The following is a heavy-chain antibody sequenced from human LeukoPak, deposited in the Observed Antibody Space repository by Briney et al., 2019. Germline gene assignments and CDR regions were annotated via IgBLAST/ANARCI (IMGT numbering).Heavy chain of an antibody. CDR1: DGSISSRSYY. CDR3: ARHSEYYSGAGSASGYFDY. D-gene: IGHD3-10*01. CDR2: IYYSGTT. Sequence: SETLSLTCTVSDGSISSRSYYWGWIRQPPGKGLEWIGTIYYSGTTYYNSSLKSRVTMSIDTSKNRFSLKLSSVTAADTAVYYCARHSEYYSGAGSASGYFDYWGQGTLVTVSS. V-gene: IGHV4-39*01. J-gene: IGHJ4*02.